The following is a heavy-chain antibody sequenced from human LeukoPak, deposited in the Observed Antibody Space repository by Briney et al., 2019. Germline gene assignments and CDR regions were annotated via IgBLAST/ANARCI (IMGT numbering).Heavy chain of an antibody. V-gene: IGHV4-34*01. CDR3: ARRKSLLWFGEFRYNWFDP. J-gene: IGHJ5*02. D-gene: IGHD3-10*01. CDR2: ISHSGTT. Sequence: SETLSLTCAVYGGTFSGYNWNWIRQPPGKGLEWVGEISHSGTTNYNPALKSRVTISVDTSKNQFSLKLSSVTAADTAVYYCARRKSLLWFGEFRYNWFDPWGQGTLVTVSS. CDR1: GGTFSGYN.